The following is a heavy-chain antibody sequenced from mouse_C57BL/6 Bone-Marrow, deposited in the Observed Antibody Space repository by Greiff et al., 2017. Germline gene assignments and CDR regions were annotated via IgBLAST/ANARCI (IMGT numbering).Heavy chain of an antibody. CDR1: GYTFTDYN. V-gene: IGHV1-22*01. CDR2: INPNNGGT. CDR3: AIPPYYYGSSVFAY. D-gene: IGHD1-1*01. Sequence: VQLQQSGPELVKPGASVKMSCKASGYTFTDYNMHWVKQSHGKSLEWIGYINPNNGGTSYNQKFKGKATLTVNKSSSTAYMELRSLTSEDSAVYYCAIPPYYYGSSVFAYWGQGTLVTVSA. J-gene: IGHJ3*01.